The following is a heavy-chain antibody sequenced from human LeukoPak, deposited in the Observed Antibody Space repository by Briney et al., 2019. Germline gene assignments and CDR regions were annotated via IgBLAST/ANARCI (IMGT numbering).Heavy chain of an antibody. V-gene: IGHV1-69*04. J-gene: IGHJ6*02. CDR1: GGTFSSYA. CDR2: IIPILGIA. D-gene: IGHD5-12*01. CDR3: ARVGNRGYSGYDNYGMDV. Sequence: SVKVSCKASGGTFSSYAISWVRQAPGQGLEWMGRIIPILGIANYAQKFQGRVTITADKSTSTAYMELSSLRSEDTAVYCCARVGNRGYSGYDNYGMDVWGQGTTVTVSS.